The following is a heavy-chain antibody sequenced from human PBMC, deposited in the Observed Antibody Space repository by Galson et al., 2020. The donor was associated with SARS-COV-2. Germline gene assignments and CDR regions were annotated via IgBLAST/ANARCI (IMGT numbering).Heavy chain of an antibody. J-gene: IGHJ3*02. CDR1: GTSLTVSGVH. V-gene: IGHV2-5*02. D-gene: IGHD2-15*01. CDR3: AHRRGGWDNDSGHDAFDI. CDR2: IYWADTK. Sequence: KMSGPTLVKPTQTLTLTCSFSGTSLTVSGVHVGWFRQPPGKALEWLALIYWADTKSYTPSLKSRLSITKDTSENQVVLTMTDVDLDDTATYFCAHRRGGWDNDSGHDAFDIWGQGTLVTVSS.